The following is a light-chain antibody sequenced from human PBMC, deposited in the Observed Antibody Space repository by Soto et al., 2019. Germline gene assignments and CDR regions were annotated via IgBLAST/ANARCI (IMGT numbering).Light chain of an antibody. CDR2: EVT. Sequence: QSALTQPPSASGSPGQSVTISCTGTSSDVGGYDFVSWYQHHPGKAPKLMIYEVTERPSGVSNRFSGSKSGNTASLTISGLQPDDEADYYCCSYAGNSEVFGTGTKVTVL. CDR3: CSYAGNSEV. CDR1: SSDVGGYDF. J-gene: IGLJ1*01. V-gene: IGLV2-23*02.